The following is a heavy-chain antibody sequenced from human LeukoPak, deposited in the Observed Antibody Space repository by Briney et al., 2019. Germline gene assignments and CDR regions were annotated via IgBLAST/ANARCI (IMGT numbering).Heavy chain of an antibody. CDR2: ISYDGSKK. D-gene: IGHD3-22*01. V-gene: IGHV3-30*18. CDR3: AKVASQWLLPLDY. CDR1: GFTFSNYG. Sequence: PGGSLRLSCAASGFTFSNYGMHWVRQAPGKGLEWVAAISYDGSKKYYADSVKGRFTISRDNSKNTLYLQMNSLRTEDTAMYYCAKVASQWLLPLDYWGQGTLVTVSS. J-gene: IGHJ4*02.